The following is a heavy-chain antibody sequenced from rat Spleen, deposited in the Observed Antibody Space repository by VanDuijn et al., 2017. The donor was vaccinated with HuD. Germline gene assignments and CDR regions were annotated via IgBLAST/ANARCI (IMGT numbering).Heavy chain of an antibody. CDR1: GFTFNNYW. CDR3: ARVNTMGHVMDA. Sequence: EVQLVESGGGLVQPGRSLKLSCVASGFTFNNYWMTWIRQAPGKGLEWVVSIINTGGSTYYLDSVKGRFTISRDNAESTLYLQMNSLRSEDTATYYCARVNTMGHVMDAWGQGASVTVSS. CDR2: IINTGGST. V-gene: IGHV5-31*01. J-gene: IGHJ4*01. D-gene: IGHD1-7*01.